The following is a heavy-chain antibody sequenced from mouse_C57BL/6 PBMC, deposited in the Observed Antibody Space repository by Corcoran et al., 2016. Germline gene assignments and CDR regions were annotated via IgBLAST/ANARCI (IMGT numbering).Heavy chain of an antibody. D-gene: IGHD2-2*01. Sequence: EVQLQQSGAELVRPGSSVKMSCKTSGYTFTSYGINWVKQRPGQGLEWIGYIYIGNGYTEYNEKFKGKATLTSDTSSSTAYMQLSRLTSEDAAIYCWARSTMVTTLDYWGQGTTLTVSS. J-gene: IGHJ2*01. V-gene: IGHV1-58*01. CDR2: IYIGNGYT. CDR1: GYTFTSYG. CDR3: ARSTMVTTLDY.